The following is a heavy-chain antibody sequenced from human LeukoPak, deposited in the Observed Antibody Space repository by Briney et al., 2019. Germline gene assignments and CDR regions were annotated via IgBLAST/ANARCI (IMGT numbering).Heavy chain of an antibody. J-gene: IGHJ4*02. V-gene: IGHV4-34*01. CDR3: ARDTARRYRSSWYPLGY. D-gene: IGHD6-13*01. CDR1: GGSFSGYY. Sequence: PSETLSLTCAVYGGSFSGYYWSWLRQPPGKGLEWIGEINHSGSTNYNPSLKSRVTISVDTSKNHFSLKLSSVTAADTAVYYCARDTARRYRSSWYPLGYWGEGTLVTDCS. CDR2: INHSGST.